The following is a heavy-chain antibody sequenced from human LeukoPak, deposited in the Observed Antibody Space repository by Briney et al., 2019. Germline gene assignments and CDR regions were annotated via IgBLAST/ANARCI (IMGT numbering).Heavy chain of an antibody. Sequence: SGPTLVNPTQTLTLTCTFSGFSLSTSGVGVGWIRQPPGKALEWLALIYWDDDKRYSPSLKSRLTITKDTSKNQVVLTMTNMDPVDTATYYYAHSPVGSRFLEWLLSPGPFDYWGQGTLVTVSS. CDR2: IYWDDDK. CDR3: AHSPVGSRFLEWLLSPGPFDY. CDR1: GFSLSTSGVG. D-gene: IGHD3-3*01. J-gene: IGHJ4*02. V-gene: IGHV2-5*02.